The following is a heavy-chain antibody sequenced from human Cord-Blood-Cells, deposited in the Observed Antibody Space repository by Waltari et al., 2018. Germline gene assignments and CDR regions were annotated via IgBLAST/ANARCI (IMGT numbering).Heavy chain of an antibody. CDR1: GSTYSGYS. CDR3: ARDRGRRDFDY. J-gene: IGHJ4*02. CDR2: ISSSSSYI. Sequence: EVQLVESGGVLVKPGGSLRLSCAASGSTYSGYSVNWVRQAPGKGLEWVSSISSSSSYIYYADSVKGRFTISRDNAKNSLYLQMNSLRAEDTAVYYCARDRGRRDFDYWGQGTLVTVSS. V-gene: IGHV3-21*01.